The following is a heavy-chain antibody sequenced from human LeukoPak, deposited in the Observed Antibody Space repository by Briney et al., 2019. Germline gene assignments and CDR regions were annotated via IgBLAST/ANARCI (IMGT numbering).Heavy chain of an antibody. Sequence: KPSETLSLTCTVSGGSVSSGSYYWSWIRQPPGKGLEWIGYIYYSGSTNYNPSLKSRVTISVDTSKNQFSLKLSSVTAADTAVYYCARGTTGIVGAIYYFDYWGQGTLVTVSS. CDR2: IYYSGST. CDR1: GGSVSSGSYY. V-gene: IGHV4-61*01. D-gene: IGHD1-26*01. J-gene: IGHJ4*02. CDR3: ARGTTGIVGAIYYFDY.